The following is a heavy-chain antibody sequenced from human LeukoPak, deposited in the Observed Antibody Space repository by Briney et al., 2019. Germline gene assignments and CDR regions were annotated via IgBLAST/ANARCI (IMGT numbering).Heavy chain of an antibody. Sequence: GRSLRLSCAASGFTFDDYALHWVRQAPGKGLGWVSGISWNSNTIGYADSVKGRFTISRDNAKNSLYLQMNSLRAEDTALYYCAKDTYSTSLTGFDYWGQGTLVTVSS. CDR2: ISWNSNTI. CDR1: GFTFDDYA. V-gene: IGHV3-9*01. CDR3: AKDTYSTSLTGFDY. J-gene: IGHJ4*02. D-gene: IGHD6-6*01.